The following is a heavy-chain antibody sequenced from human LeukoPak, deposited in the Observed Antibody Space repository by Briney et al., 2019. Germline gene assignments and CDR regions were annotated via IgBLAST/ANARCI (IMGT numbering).Heavy chain of an antibody. CDR1: EFIFRNYG. J-gene: IGHJ4*02. V-gene: IGHV3-23*01. CDR3: AKENGYYYDSSVLLGY. Sequence: GGSLRLSCAASEFIFRNYGMNWVRQAPGKGLEWVSAISGSGGSTYYADSVKGRFTISRDNSKNTLYLQMNSLRAEDTAVYYCAKENGYYYDSSVLLGYWGQGTLVTVSS. D-gene: IGHD3-22*01. CDR2: ISGSGGST.